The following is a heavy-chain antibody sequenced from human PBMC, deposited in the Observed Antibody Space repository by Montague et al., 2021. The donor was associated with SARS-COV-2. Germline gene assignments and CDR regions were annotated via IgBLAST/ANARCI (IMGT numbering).Heavy chain of an antibody. V-gene: IGHV4-4*07. CDR1: GVSITSYY. D-gene: IGHD3-16*01. CDR3: VRDGGNWYYFDY. Sequence: SETLSLTCSISGVSITSYYWSWVSQPAAKGLEWTGHIYASGSTNYSPSPKSRVRLSIDNPKNQFSLKLESLTAADTAVYYCVRDGGNWYYFDYWGQGTLVTVSS. CDR2: IYASGST. J-gene: IGHJ4*02.